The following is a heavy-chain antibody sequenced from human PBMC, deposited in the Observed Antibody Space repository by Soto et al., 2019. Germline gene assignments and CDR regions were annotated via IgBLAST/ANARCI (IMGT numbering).Heavy chain of an antibody. CDR2: INHSGRV. J-gene: IGHJ5*01. V-gene: IGHV4-34*01. CDR1: GGSLSGHS. Sequence: SETLSLTCAVYGGSLSGHSWTWIRQSPGKGLEWIGDINHSGRVKYSPSLQSLVPIALDTSKNQFSLTLSAVTAADTAMYYCSTRAYDTNGYYRFDPWGQGTLVTVSS. D-gene: IGHD3-22*01. CDR3: STRAYDTNGYYRFDP.